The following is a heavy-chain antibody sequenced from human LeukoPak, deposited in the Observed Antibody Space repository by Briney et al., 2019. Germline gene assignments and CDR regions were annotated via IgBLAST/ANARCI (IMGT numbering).Heavy chain of an antibody. CDR3: ARVGSATLYYYDSSGYYYDQ. D-gene: IGHD3-22*01. CDR2: INPSGGST. CDR1: GYTFTSYY. Sequence: ASVKVSRKASGYTFTSYYMHWVRQAPGQGLEWMGIINPSGGSTSYAQKFQGRVTMTRDTSTSTVYTELSSLRSEDTAVYYCARVGSATLYYYDSSGYYYDQWGQGTLVTVSS. V-gene: IGHV1-46*01. J-gene: IGHJ4*02.